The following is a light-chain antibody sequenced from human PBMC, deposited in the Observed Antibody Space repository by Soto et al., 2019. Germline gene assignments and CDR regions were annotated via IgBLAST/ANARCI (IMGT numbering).Light chain of an antibody. CDR2: KVS. Sequence: DVVMTQSPLSLSVTLGQPASISCRSSQSLIYSDGNTYLNWFQQRPGQSPRRLIYKVSNRDSGDPAIFCASGSAPAFTLRISRVEAEHGRVYYCMQGTHWPPWTFGQANKVVI. CDR3: MQGTHWPPWT. J-gene: IGKJ1*01. V-gene: IGKV2-30*01. CDR1: QSLIYSDGNTY.